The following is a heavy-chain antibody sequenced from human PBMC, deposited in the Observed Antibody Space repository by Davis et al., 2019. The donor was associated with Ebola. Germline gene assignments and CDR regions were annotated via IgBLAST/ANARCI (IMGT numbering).Heavy chain of an antibody. CDR2: IKSKTGGGTT. CDR1: GFIFSNAW. Sequence: GESLKISCAASGFIFSNAWMNWVHQAPGKGLEWVGRIKSKTGGGTTDYAAPVKGRLTISRDDSKNTLYLQMNSLKTEDTAVYYCTTGDSYYYDSSESYYYYYYGMDVWGQGTTVTVSS. D-gene: IGHD3-22*01. V-gene: IGHV3-15*07. J-gene: IGHJ6*02. CDR3: TTGDSYYYDSSESYYYYYYGMDV.